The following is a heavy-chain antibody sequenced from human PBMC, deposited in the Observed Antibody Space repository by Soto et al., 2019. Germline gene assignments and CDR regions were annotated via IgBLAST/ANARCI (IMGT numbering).Heavy chain of an antibody. CDR1: ELNISSYA. CDR3: AKDSREAYFDY. CDR2: ISGSGGST. D-gene: IGHD1-26*01. Sequence: PGGSKRLSNAAPELNISSYATSWIRQAPGKGLEWVSAISGSGGSTYYADSVKGRFTISRDNSKNTLYLQMNSLRAEDTAVYYCAKDSREAYFDYWGQGTLVTVSS. V-gene: IGHV3-23*01. J-gene: IGHJ4*02.